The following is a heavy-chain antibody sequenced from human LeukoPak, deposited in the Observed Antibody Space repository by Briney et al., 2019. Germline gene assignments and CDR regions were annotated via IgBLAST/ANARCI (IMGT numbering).Heavy chain of an antibody. CDR2: MYDSRRT. J-gene: IGHJ4*02. V-gene: IGHV4-38-2*02. Sequence: PSETLSLTCTVSGYSISSGYYWGWIRQPPGKGLEWIGSMYDSRRTYYNPYLKSRVTISVDTSKNQFSLKLSSVTAADTAVYYCARDSSGYYPIFDYWGQGTLVTVSS. CDR1: GYSISSGYY. D-gene: IGHD3-22*01. CDR3: ARDSSGYYPIFDY.